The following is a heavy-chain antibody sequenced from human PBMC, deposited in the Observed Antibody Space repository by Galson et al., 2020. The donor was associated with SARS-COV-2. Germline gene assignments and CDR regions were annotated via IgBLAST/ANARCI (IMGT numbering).Heavy chain of an antibody. CDR2: IYYTGHT. CDR3: ARGGDYEFGTLPGTTFDY. J-gene: IGHJ4*02. CDR1: GGSISSYY. Sequence: SETLSLTCTVSGGSISSYYWSWIRQPPGRGLEYIGFIYYTGHTNYNPSLKSRVTISLDTSTSQCSLKLSSVTAADTAIYYCARGGDYEFGTLPGTTFDYWGQGTLVTVSS. D-gene: IGHD3-3*01. V-gene: IGHV4-59*01.